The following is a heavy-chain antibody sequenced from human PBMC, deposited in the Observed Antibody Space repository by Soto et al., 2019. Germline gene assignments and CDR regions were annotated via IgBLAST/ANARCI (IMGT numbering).Heavy chain of an antibody. Sequence: GRLLRLPCAASGFTFSSYSMNWVRQAPGKGLEWLSYISSSSRTIYYADSVKGRFTISRDSANNSLYLQMNSLRDEDTAVYYCARDRYGDYVFDFWGQGTLVIVSS. CDR1: GFTFSSYS. CDR2: ISSSSRTI. CDR3: ARDRYGDYVFDF. V-gene: IGHV3-48*02. J-gene: IGHJ4*02. D-gene: IGHD4-17*01.